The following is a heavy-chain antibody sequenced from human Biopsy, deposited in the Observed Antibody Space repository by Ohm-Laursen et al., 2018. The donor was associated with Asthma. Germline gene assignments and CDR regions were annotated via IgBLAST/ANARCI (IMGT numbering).Heavy chain of an antibody. V-gene: IGHV4-34*01. CDR1: GGSFSNYY. CDR3: ARDRSYSGSAGFGHYYGMDV. D-gene: IGHD5-12*01. Sequence: SETLSLTCAVYGGSFSNYYWTWIRQPPGKGLEWIGEINRRGSTNYNPSLKSRVTISVDTSKNQFSLKVRSVTAADTAVYYCARDRSYSGSAGFGHYYGMDVWGQGTTVTVSS. CDR2: INRRGST. J-gene: IGHJ6*02.